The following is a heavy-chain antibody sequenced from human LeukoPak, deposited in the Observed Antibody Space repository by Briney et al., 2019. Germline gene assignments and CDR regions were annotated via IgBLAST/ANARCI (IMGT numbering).Heavy chain of an antibody. V-gene: IGHV3-15*01. CDR1: EFTFRNAW. J-gene: IGHJ4*02. CDR2: IKSKTDGGTT. CDR3: AKVAIWSARHFDY. D-gene: IGHD3-10*01. Sequence: GGSLRLSCAASEFTFRNAWMSWVRQAPGKGLEWVGRIKSKTDGGTTDYAAPVKGRFTISRDDSNNTLFLQMNSLRAEDTALYYCAKVAIWSARHFDYWGQGTLVTVSS.